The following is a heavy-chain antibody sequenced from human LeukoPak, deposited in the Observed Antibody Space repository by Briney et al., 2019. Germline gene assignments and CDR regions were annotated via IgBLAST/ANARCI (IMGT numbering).Heavy chain of an antibody. CDR2: IKQDGSER. CDR3: ARERVDDSSGPPDY. CDR1: GFISSSYW. V-gene: IGHV3-7*01. J-gene: IGHJ4*02. Sequence: GGSLRLSCAASGFISSSYWMSWVRQAPGKGLEWVANIKQDGSERYYGDSVKGRFTISRDNSKNTLYLQMNSLRAEDTAVYYCARERVDDSSGPPDYWGQGTLVTVSS. D-gene: IGHD3-22*01.